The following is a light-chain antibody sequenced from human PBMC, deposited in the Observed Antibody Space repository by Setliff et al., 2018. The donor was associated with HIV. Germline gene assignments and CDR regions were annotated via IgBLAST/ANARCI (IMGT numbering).Light chain of an antibody. Sequence: QSVLTQPASVSGSPGQPITISCSGTSSDIGSYNYVSWYQQHPGKAPKLMIYDVSQRPSRDSSRFSGSKSGDTASLTISGLQAEDEADYYCCSYTSANTYVFGTGTKVTVL. J-gene: IGLJ1*01. CDR3: CSYTSANTYV. CDR2: DVS. CDR1: SSDIGSYNY. V-gene: IGLV2-14*03.